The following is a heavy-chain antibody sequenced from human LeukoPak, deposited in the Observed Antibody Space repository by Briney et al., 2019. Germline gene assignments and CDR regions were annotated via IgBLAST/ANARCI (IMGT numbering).Heavy chain of an antibody. Sequence: GGSLKLSCAASGFTVSSNYMSWVRQAPGKGLEWVSVIYSGGSTYYADSVKGRFTISRDNSKNTLYLQMNSLRAEDTAVYYCARDHRITVVRGVIDDAFDIWGQGTMVTVSS. J-gene: IGHJ3*02. D-gene: IGHD3-10*01. CDR1: GFTVSSNY. CDR2: IYSGGST. V-gene: IGHV3-53*01. CDR3: ARDHRITVVRGVIDDAFDI.